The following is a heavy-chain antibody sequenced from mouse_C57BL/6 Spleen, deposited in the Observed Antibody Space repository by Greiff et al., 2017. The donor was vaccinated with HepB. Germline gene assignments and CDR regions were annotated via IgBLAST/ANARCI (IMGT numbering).Heavy chain of an antibody. J-gene: IGHJ3*01. CDR1: GYSITSGYY. Sequence: ESGPGLVKPSQSLSLTCSVTGYSITSGYYWNWIRQFPGNKLEWMGYISYDGSSNYNPSLKNRISITRDTSKNQFFLKLNSVTTEDTATYYCARDDGYYQAWFAYWGQGTLVTVSA. V-gene: IGHV3-6*01. CDR2: ISYDGSS. D-gene: IGHD2-3*01. CDR3: ARDDGYYQAWFAY.